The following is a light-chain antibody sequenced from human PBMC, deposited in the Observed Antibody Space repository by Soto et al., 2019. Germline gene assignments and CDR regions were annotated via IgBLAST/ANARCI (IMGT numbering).Light chain of an antibody. J-gene: IGKJ4*01. V-gene: IGKV1-27*01. Sequence: DIQMTQSPSSLSASVGDRVTITCRASQAIYNYLAWYQQKPWEVPKVLIYAASSLQSGVPSRFSGSGSGTDYSLTISSLQPEDAATYYCQKYNSAPFTFGGGTKVELK. CDR2: AAS. CDR3: QKYNSAPFT. CDR1: QAIYNY.